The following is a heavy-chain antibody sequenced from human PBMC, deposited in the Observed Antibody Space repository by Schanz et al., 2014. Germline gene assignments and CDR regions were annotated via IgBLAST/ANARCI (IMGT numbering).Heavy chain of an antibody. D-gene: IGHD3-16*01. Sequence: VQLLQSGGALVQPGGSLRLSCSASGFTFSTYAMSWARQTPGKGLEWVSSISSSGSSIYYADLVKGRFTISRDNANNSLFLRMNSLRAEDTAVYYCASDYNYFEAEAPWGQGTPVTVSS. V-gene: IGHV3-21*06. CDR2: ISSSGSSI. CDR3: ASDYNYFEAEAP. CDR1: GFTFSTYA. J-gene: IGHJ5*02.